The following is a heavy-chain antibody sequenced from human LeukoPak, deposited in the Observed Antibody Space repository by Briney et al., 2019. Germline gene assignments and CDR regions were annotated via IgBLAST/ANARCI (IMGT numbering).Heavy chain of an antibody. D-gene: IGHD6-13*01. Sequence: PGASLRLSCVAPGFTFSTNAMCWVRPAPGEGLEWVSAIRSSGGRTYYADSVKGRVTLSRDNSKNTLYLQMNSLRAEDTPVYYCAKEKTGSWNPRPFDYWGQGTLVTVSS. V-gene: IGHV3-23*01. CDR2: IRSSGGRT. CDR3: AKEKTGSWNPRPFDY. J-gene: IGHJ4*02. CDR1: GFTFSTNA.